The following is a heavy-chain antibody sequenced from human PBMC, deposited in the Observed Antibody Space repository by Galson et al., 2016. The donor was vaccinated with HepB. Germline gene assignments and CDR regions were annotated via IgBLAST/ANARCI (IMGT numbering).Heavy chain of an antibody. D-gene: IGHD2-21*02. Sequence: PALVKPTQTLTLTCTFSGFSLNTKKVGVGWIRQPPGKAPEWLALIFWDDDKRYRPSLKSRLTITKDSIKNQVVLTMTNMNPVDTATYYCALVVTAGWFEPWGQGTLVTVSS. V-gene: IGHV2-5*02. CDR1: GFSLNTKKVG. CDR3: ALVVTAGWFEP. CDR2: IFWDDDK. J-gene: IGHJ5*02.